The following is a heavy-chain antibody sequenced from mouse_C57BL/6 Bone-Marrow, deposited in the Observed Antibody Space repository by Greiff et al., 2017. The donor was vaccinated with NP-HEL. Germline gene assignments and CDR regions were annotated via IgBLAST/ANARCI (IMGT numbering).Heavy chain of an antibody. Sequence: QVQLQQPGAELVKPGASVKLSCKASGYTFTSYWMHWVKQRPGQGLEWIGMIHPNSGSTNYNEKFKSKATLTVDKSSSTAYMQLSSLTSEDSAVYYCARSAGTKDYFDYWGQGTTLTVSS. CDR1: GYTFTSYW. J-gene: IGHJ2*01. V-gene: IGHV1-64*01. CDR2: IHPNSGST. CDR3: ARSAGTKDYFDY. D-gene: IGHD4-1*01.